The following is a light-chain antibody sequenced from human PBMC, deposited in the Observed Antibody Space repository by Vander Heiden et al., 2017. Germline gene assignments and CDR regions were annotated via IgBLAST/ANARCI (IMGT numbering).Light chain of an antibody. CDR3: SSYTSSSTFPYV. CDR1: SSDVGRYNY. J-gene: IGLJ1*01. CDR2: EVS. Sequence: QSALTQPASVSGSPGQSITISCTGTSSDVGRYNYVSWYEKHPGKAPKLMMYEVSNRPSGVSNRFSGSKSGNTASLTISGLQAEDEADYYCSSYTSSSTFPYVFGTGTKVTVL. V-gene: IGLV2-14*01.